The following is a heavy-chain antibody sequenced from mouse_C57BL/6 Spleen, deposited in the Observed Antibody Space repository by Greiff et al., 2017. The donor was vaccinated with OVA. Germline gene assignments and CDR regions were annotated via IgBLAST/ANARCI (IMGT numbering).Heavy chain of an antibody. V-gene: IGHV5-4*01. Sequence: EVQGVESGGGLVKPGGSLKLSCAASGFTFSSYAMSWVRQTPEKRLEWVATISDGGSYTYYPDNVKGRFTISRDNAKNNRDLQMRHLKSEDTAMYYCARDYYGRSPRFAYWGQGTLVTVSA. J-gene: IGHJ3*01. CDR1: GFTFSSYA. CDR3: ARDYYGRSPRFAY. CDR2: ISDGGSYT. D-gene: IGHD1-1*01.